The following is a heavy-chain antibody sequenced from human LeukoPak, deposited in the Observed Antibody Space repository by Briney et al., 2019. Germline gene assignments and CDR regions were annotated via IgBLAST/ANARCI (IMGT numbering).Heavy chain of an antibody. V-gene: IGHV4-34*01. J-gene: IGHJ4*02. D-gene: IGHD5-12*01. CDR3: ARWSGYDRGDY. CDR1: GGSFSGYY. Sequence: PSETLSLTCAVYGGSFSGYYWSWIRQPPGKGLEWIGEINHSGSTNHNPSLKSRVTISVDTSKNQFSLKLSSVTAADTAVYYCARWSGYDRGDYWGQGTLVTVSS. CDR2: INHSGST.